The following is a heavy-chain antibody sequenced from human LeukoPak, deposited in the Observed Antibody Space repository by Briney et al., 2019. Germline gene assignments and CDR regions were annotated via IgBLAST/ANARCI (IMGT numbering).Heavy chain of an antibody. D-gene: IGHD6-19*01. V-gene: IGHV5-51*01. CDR1: GYSFTSYW. J-gene: IGHJ4*02. CDR3: ARQSSSGWYWTSEIDY. CDR2: IYPGDSDT. Sequence: RGESLKISCKGSGYSFTSYWIGWVRQMPGKGLEWMGIIYPGDSDTRYSPSFQGQVTISADKSISTAYLQWSSLKASDTAMYYCARQSSSGWYWTSEIDYWGQGTLVTVSS.